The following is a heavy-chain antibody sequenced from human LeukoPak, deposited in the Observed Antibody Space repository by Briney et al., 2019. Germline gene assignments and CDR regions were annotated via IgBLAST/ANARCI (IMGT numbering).Heavy chain of an antibody. CDR2: ISYSGST. V-gene: IGHV4-59*01. D-gene: IGHD3-9*01. CDR3: ARGYFDHFDAFDL. CDR1: GGSISSYY. Sequence: SETLSLTCTVSGGSISSYYWSWIRQPPGKGLEWIGYISYSGSTNYNPSLKSRVTTSLDTSNNQLSLKLSSVTAADTAVYYCARGYFDHFDAFDLWGQGTMVTVSS. J-gene: IGHJ3*01.